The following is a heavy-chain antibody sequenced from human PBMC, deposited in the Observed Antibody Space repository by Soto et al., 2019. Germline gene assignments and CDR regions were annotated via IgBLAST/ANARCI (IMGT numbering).Heavy chain of an antibody. Sequence: PGEALKISCKGSGYSFTSYWIGWVRQMSGKGLEWMGIIYPGDSDTRYSPSFQGQVTISADTSISTAYLQWSSLKASDTAMYYCARVDYDILRGPPSGMDLWGPATTVTLSS. D-gene: IGHD3-9*01. CDR3: ARVDYDILRGPPSGMDL. J-gene: IGHJ6*02. CDR2: IYPGDSDT. V-gene: IGHV5-51*01. CDR1: GYSFTSYW.